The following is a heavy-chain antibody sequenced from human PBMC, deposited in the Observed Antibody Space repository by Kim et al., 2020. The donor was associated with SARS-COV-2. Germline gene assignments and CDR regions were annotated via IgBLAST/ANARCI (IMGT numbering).Heavy chain of an antibody. V-gene: IGHV3-30*01. CDR3: ARDEGYYDYVWGSPGDY. D-gene: IGHD3-16*01. J-gene: IGHJ4*02. Sequence: VKGRFTISRDNSKNTLYLQMNSLRAEDTAVYYCARDEGYYDYVWGSPGDYWGQGTLVTVSS.